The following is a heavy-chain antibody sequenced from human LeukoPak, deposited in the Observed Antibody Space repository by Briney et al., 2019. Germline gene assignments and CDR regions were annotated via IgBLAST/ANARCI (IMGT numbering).Heavy chain of an antibody. J-gene: IGHJ6*04. Sequence: ASVKVSCKASGYTFSSYAMHWVRQAPGQRLEWMGWINAGSGNTKYSLKFQGRVTITRDTSASTAYMELSSLRSEDTAVYYCASGQYSSGWYLGNYYYGMDVCGKGTTVTVSS. CDR3: ASGQYSSGWYLGNYYYGMDV. CDR2: INAGSGNT. CDR1: GYTFSSYA. D-gene: IGHD6-19*01. V-gene: IGHV1-3*01.